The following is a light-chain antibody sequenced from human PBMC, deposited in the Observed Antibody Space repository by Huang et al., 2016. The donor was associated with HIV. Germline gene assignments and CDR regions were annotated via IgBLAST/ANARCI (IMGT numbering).Light chain of an antibody. CDR1: QSVRDK. J-gene: IGKJ4*01. Sequence: EIVMMQSPDTLSVSPGERATLSCRASQSVRDKLAWYQQKPGQAPRLLLHATSTRAAGGPARFSGSGSGTEFTLTISSLQSEDCGVYYCQQYESWPPLTFGGGTKVEIK. CDR3: QQYESWPPLT. CDR2: ATS. V-gene: IGKV3-15*01.